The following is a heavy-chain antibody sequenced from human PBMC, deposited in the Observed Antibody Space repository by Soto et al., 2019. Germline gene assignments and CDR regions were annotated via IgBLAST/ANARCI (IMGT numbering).Heavy chain of an antibody. D-gene: IGHD3-9*01. Sequence: GGSLRLSCAASGFTFKDYAITWVRQAPGKGLEWVSSGSDGGTFYAASVRGRFIISRDNSKSAVYLQMNSLRAEDTAIYYCAKPSLTYYDILTGPTLGDCFDSWGQGTLVTVSP. V-gene: IGHV3-23*01. CDR1: GFTFKDYA. CDR3: AKPSLTYYDILTGPTLGDCFDS. J-gene: IGHJ5*01. CDR2: SGSDGGT.